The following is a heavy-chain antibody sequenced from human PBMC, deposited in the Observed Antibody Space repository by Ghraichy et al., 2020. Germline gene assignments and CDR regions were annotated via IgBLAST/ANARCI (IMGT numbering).Heavy chain of an antibody. CDR2: INHSGST. V-gene: IGHV4-34*01. J-gene: IGHJ4*02. CDR3: ARLKGFGVDY. D-gene: IGHD3-10*01. CDR1: GGSFSGYY. Sequence: SETLSLTCAVYGGSFSGYYWSWIRQPPGKGLEWIGEINHSGSTNYNPSLKSRVTISVDTSKNQFSLKLSSVTAADTAVYYCARLKGFGVDYWGQGTLVTVSS.